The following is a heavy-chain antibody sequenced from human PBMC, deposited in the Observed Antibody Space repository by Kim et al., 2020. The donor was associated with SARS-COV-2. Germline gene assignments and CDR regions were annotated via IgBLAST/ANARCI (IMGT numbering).Heavy chain of an antibody. CDR2: INHSGST. J-gene: IGHJ4*02. Sequence: SETLSLTCAVYGGSFSGYYWSWIRQPPGKGLEWIGEINHSGSTNYNPSLKSRVTISVDTSKNQFSLKLSSVTAADTAVYYCARGNSDSSGYYYVDYWGQGTLVTVSS. D-gene: IGHD3-22*01. V-gene: IGHV4-34*01. CDR1: GGSFSGYY. CDR3: ARGNSDSSGYYYVDY.